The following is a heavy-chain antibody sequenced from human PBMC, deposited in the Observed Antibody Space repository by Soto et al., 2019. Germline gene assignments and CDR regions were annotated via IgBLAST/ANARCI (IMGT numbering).Heavy chain of an antibody. Sequence: QVQLVESGGGVVQPGRSLRLSCAASGFTFSSYGMHWVRQAPGKGLEWVAVISYDGSNKYYADSVKGRFTISRDNSKNTLYLQMNSLRAEDTAVYYCAKAEEMHYYYYYMDVWGKGTTVTVSS. CDR3: AKAEEMHYYYYYMDV. CDR2: ISYDGSNK. V-gene: IGHV3-30*18. J-gene: IGHJ6*03. CDR1: GFTFSSYG.